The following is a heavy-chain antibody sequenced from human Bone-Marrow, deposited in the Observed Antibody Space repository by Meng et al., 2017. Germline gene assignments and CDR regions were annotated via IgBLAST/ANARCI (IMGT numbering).Heavy chain of an antibody. D-gene: IGHD3-10*01. CDR3: ARHSGGSGSYFAYYYYYGMDV. V-gene: IGHV4-38-2*01. J-gene: IGHJ6*02. Sequence: SETLSLTCAVSGYSITGSYNWGWIRQSPGKGLEWIGSIYYSGSTYYNPSLKSRVTISVDTSKNQFSLKLSSVTAADTAVYYCARHSGGSGSYFAYYYYYGMDVWGQGTTVTVSS. CDR1: GYSITGSYN. CDR2: IYYSGST.